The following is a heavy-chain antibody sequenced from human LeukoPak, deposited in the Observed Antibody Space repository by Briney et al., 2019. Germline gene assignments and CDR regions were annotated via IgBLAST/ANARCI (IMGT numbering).Heavy chain of an antibody. V-gene: IGHV1-69*05. D-gene: IGHD3-3*01. CDR3: ATSDFWSGYYTGGFSDYYYYMDV. CDR2: IIPIFGTA. J-gene: IGHJ6*03. CDR1: GGTFSSYA. Sequence: ASVKVSCKASGGTFSSYAISWVRQAPGQGLEWMGWIIPIFGTANYAQKFQGRVTITTDESTSTAYMELSSLRSEDTAVYYCATSDFWSGYYTGGFSDYYYYMDVWGKGTTVTVSS.